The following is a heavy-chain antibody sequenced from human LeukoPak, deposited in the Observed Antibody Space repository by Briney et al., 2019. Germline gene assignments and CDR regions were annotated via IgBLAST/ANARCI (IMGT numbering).Heavy chain of an antibody. CDR1: GGSISPYY. D-gene: IGHD3-22*01. Sequence: SETLSLTCTVSGGSISPYYWSWIRQPPGKGLEWIGYIYYSGSTYYNPSPKSRVTISVDTSKNQFSLKLSSVTAADTAVYYCARYYYDTSGYPHYFDYWGQGTLVTVSS. CDR3: ARYYYDTSGYPHYFDY. CDR2: IYYSGST. J-gene: IGHJ4*02. V-gene: IGHV4-59*08.